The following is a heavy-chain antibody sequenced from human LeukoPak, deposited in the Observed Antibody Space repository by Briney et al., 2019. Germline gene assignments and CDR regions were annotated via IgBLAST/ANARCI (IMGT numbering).Heavy chain of an antibody. CDR1: GFTFDDYG. CDR2: INWNGGST. D-gene: IGHD1-26*01. Sequence: GGSLRLSCAASGFTFDDYGMSWVRQAPRKGLEWVSGINWNGGSTGYADSVKGRFTISRDNAKNSLHLQMNSLRAEDTASYYCASLVGATSYWGQGTLVTVSS. V-gene: IGHV3-20*04. CDR3: ASLVGATSY. J-gene: IGHJ4*02.